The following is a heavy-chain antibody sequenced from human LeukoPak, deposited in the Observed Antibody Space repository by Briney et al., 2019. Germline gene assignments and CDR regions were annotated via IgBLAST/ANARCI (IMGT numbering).Heavy chain of an antibody. D-gene: IGHD5-12*01. CDR3: ARHAGRLRFRAHFDY. CDR1: GGSFSGFY. V-gene: IGHV4-34*01. J-gene: IGHJ4*02. Sequence: SETLSLICAVYGGSFSGFYWSWIPQPPGKGLEWIREINHSGSTNSNPSLKSRVNISVDPSKNQFYLKLSSVTAADTAVYYCARHAGRLRFRAHFDYWGQGTLVTVSS. CDR2: INHSGST.